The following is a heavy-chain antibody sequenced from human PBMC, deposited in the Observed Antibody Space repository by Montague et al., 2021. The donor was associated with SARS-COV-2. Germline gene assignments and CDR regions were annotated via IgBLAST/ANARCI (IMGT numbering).Heavy chain of an antibody. J-gene: IGHJ6*02. D-gene: IGHD2-21*02. V-gene: IGHV3-74*03. CDR1: GFTFSHYW. CDR2: INIDGSRT. CDR3: TRSGDGVYYGMDV. Sequence: SLRFSCAASGFTFSHYWMHWVRQVPGKGLLWVSRINIDGSRTTYADSVKGRFTISRDNAKNTLFLQMNGLRADDTAVYYCTRSGDGVYYGMDVWGQGTTVTVSS.